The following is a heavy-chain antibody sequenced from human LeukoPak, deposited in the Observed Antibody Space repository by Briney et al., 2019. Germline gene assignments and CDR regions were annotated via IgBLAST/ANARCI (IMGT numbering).Heavy chain of an antibody. Sequence: SGTLSLTCTVSGGSISSYYWSWIRQPPGKGLEWIGYIYYSGSTNYNPSLKSRVTISVDTSKNQFSLKLSSVTAADTAVYYCARMPYSYGYLNYYYGMDVWGQGTTVTVSS. CDR3: ARMPYSYGYLNYYYGMDV. D-gene: IGHD5-18*01. J-gene: IGHJ6*02. CDR2: IYYSGST. V-gene: IGHV4-59*08. CDR1: GGSISSYY.